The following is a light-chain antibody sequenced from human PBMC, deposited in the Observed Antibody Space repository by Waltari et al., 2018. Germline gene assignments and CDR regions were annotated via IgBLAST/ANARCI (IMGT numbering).Light chain of an antibody. Sequence: EIVLTQSPVTLSLSQGERATLPCRASQSVGSSYFVWYQQKPGQAPRLLIYGASRRARGIPGRFSGSRSGTDFTVTISRLGPEDFAVYYCQQSDRSPQRTLTFGQGTKVEIK. J-gene: IGKJ1*01. CDR1: QSVGSSY. CDR3: QQSDRSPQRTLT. CDR2: GAS. V-gene: IGKV3-20*01.